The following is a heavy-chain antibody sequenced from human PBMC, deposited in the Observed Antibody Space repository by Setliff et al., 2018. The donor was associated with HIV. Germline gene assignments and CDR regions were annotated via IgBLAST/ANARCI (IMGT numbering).Heavy chain of an antibody. Sequence: ETLSLTCTVSGGSISSGSYYWSWIRQPPGKGLEWIGSIYYSGSTYYNPSLKSRVTISVDTSKNQFSLKLSSVTAADTAVYYCASSNNFWSGLDYWGQGTLVTVSS. V-gene: IGHV4-39*07. D-gene: IGHD3-3*01. CDR2: IYYSGST. J-gene: IGHJ4*02. CDR3: ASSNNFWSGLDY. CDR1: GGSISSGSYY.